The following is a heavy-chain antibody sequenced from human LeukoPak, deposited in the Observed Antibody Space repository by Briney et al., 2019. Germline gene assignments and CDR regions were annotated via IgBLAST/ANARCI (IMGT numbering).Heavy chain of an antibody. V-gene: IGHV3-23*01. CDR3: AKLEGSGSYLAPFDY. CDR2: ISGSGGST. Sequence: GGSLRLSCAASGFTFSSYGMHWVRQAPGKGLEWVSAISGSGGSTYYADSVKGRFTISRDDSKNTLYLQMNSLRAEDTAVYYCAKLEGSGSYLAPFDYWGQGTLVTVSS. CDR1: GFTFSSYG. D-gene: IGHD1-26*01. J-gene: IGHJ4*02.